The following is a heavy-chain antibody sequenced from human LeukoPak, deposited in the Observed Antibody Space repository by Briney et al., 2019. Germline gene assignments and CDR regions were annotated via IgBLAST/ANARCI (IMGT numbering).Heavy chain of an antibody. D-gene: IGHD3-22*01. CDR3: ASSRYDSSGYYGIIAY. CDR1: GFTFNTYS. V-gene: IGHV3-21*01. CDR2: ISSSSSYI. J-gene: IGHJ4*02. Sequence: PGGSLRLSCAASGFTFNTYSMNWVRQAPGKGLEWVSSISSSSSYIYYADSVKGRFTISRDNAKNSLYLQMNSLRAEDTAVYYCASSRYDSSGYYGIIAYWGQGTLVTVSS.